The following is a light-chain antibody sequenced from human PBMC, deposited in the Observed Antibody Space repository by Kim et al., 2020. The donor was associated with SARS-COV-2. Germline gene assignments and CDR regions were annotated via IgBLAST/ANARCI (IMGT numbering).Light chain of an antibody. V-gene: IGLV2-11*03. CDR2: DVS. J-gene: IGLJ2*01. CDR3: CSYAGTYTVI. Sequence: GQSVTISCTGTSSDVGAYDYVSWYQQHPGKAPTLMIYDVSRRPSGVPDRFSGSKSGNTASLTVSGLQAEDEADYHCCSYAGTYTVIFGGGTQLTVL. CDR1: SSDVGAYDY.